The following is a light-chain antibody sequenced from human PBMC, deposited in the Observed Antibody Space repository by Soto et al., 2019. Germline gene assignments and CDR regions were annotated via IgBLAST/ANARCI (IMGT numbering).Light chain of an antibody. V-gene: IGLV2-8*01. CDR3: TSYAGDNNYL. Sequence: QSVLTQPASVSGSPGQSITISCTGTSSDVGGYNYVSWYQQQSGKAPKLMIHEVSKRPSGVPDRFSGSKTGNTASLTVSGLQADDEADYYCTSYAGDNNYLFGTGTKVTVL. CDR2: EVS. CDR1: SSDVGGYNY. J-gene: IGLJ1*01.